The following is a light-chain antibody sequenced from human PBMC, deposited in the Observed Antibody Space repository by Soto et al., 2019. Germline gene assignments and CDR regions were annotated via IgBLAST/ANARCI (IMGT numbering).Light chain of an antibody. J-gene: IGKJ1*01. V-gene: IGKV3-20*01. CDR1: QSVSSSY. CDR3: QQYGSSPWT. Sequence: EIVLTQSPGTLSLSPGERATLSCRASQSVSSSYLAWYQQKHGQAPRLLIYGASSRATGIPDRFSGSGSGTDFTLTISRLEPEDFAVYYCQQYGSSPWTFGQGTKVEI. CDR2: GAS.